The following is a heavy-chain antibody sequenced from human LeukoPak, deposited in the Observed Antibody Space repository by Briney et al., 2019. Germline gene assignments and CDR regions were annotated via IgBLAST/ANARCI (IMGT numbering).Heavy chain of an antibody. CDR2: ISGSGGST. D-gene: IGHD3-10*01. CDR1: GFTFSSYA. V-gene: IGHV3-23*01. CDR3: ARWGYSFGSGNYYDYHVDS. Sequence: PGGSLRLSCAASGFTFSSYAMSWVRQAPGKGLEWVSAISGSGGSTYYADSVKGRFTISRDNSKNTLYLQMNSLRAEDTAVYYCARWGYSFGSGNYYDYHVDSWGQGTLVTVSS. J-gene: IGHJ4*02.